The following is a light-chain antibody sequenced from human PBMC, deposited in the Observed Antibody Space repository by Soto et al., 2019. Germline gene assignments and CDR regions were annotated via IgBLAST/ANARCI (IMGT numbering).Light chain of an antibody. CDR3: QQRKTWPLT. V-gene: IGKV3-11*01. CDR2: DAS. Sequence: VLTQSPVTLSLSPGDRATLSCRASQSIDRYLAWYQQKPGQAPRLLIHDASNRATGIPARFSGSGSGTDSTLTISSLEPEDFAVYYCQQRKTWPLTFGGGTKVEIK. CDR1: QSIDRY. J-gene: IGKJ4*01.